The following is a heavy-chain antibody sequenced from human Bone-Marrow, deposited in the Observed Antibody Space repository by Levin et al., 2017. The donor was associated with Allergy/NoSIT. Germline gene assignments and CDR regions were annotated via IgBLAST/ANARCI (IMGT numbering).Heavy chain of an antibody. CDR2: IKSRVDGGTT. V-gene: IGHV3-15*01. D-gene: IGHD3-16*02. CDR3: ATEGMATLGGDVVIPGRLDY. Sequence: GGSLRLSCAASGFTFRNAWMSWVRQTPGKGLEWVGRIKSRVDGGTTDYTAPVNGRFIISRDDSQNELSLQMNSLKIEDTGMYYCATEGMATLGGDVVIPGRLDYWGQGTLVTVSS. CDR1: GFTFRNAW. J-gene: IGHJ4*02.